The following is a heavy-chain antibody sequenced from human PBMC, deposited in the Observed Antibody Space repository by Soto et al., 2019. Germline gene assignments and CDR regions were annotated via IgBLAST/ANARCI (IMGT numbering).Heavy chain of an antibody. CDR2: INSYNDDT. V-gene: IGHV1-18*01. CDR1: GYTFTTYG. D-gene: IGHD6-19*01. Sequence: QVQLVQSGAEVKKPGASVKVSCKASGYTFTTYGISWVRQAPGQGLEWMGWINSYNDDTNYAQKFQGRVIMTTDTSTSTAYMEVRSLRSDDTAMYYCARDREYSTGWLSYYYGMDVWGQGTTVTVSS. CDR3: ARDREYSTGWLSYYYGMDV. J-gene: IGHJ6*01.